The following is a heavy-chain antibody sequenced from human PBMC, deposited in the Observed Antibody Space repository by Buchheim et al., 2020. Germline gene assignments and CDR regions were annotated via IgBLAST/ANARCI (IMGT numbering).Heavy chain of an antibody. CDR3: ARGGMAIVVVPAAIPGRYYGMDV. Sequence: EVQLVESGGGLVQPGGSLRLSCAASGFTFSSYWMHWVRQAPGKGLVWVSRINSDGSSTSYADSVKGRFTISRDNAKNTLYLHMNRLRAEDTAVYYCARGGMAIVVVPAAIPGRYYGMDVWGEGTT. CDR2: INSDGSST. D-gene: IGHD2-2*03. V-gene: IGHV3-74*01. CDR1: GFTFSSYW. J-gene: IGHJ6*02.